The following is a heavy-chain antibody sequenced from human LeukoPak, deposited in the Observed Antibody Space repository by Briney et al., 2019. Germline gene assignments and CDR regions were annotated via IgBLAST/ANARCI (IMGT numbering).Heavy chain of an antibody. CDR1: GFTFGSYA. Sequence: GGSLRLPCAASGFTFGSYAMTWVRQAPGKGLEWVPSISADGSTYYAVSVRGRFTISRDNSKDTLFLQMNSLRAEDTALYYCVACSSASCYGDRFDPWGQGTLVTVSS. V-gene: IGHV3-23*01. D-gene: IGHD2-2*01. J-gene: IGHJ5*02. CDR3: VACSSASCYGDRFDP. CDR2: ISADGST.